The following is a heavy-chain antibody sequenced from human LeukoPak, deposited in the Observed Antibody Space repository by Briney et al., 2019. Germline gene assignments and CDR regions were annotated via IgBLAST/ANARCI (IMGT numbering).Heavy chain of an antibody. Sequence: ASVKVSCKASGGTFSSYAISWVRQAPGQGLEWMGGITPIFGTANYAQKFQGRVTITADESTSTAYMELSSLRSEDTAVYYCARERPGGSHAFDIWGQGTMVAVSS. J-gene: IGHJ3*02. CDR3: ARERPGGSHAFDI. D-gene: IGHD3-16*01. CDR1: GGTFSSYA. V-gene: IGHV1-69*13. CDR2: ITPIFGTA.